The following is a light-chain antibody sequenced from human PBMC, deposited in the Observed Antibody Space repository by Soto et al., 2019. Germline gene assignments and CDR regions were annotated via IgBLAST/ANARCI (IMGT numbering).Light chain of an antibody. CDR1: QSLLHSNGYNY. J-gene: IGKJ4*01. CDR2: LGS. CDR3: VQAVQTPLT. V-gene: IGKV2-28*01. Sequence: DIVMTQSPLSLPVTPGEPASISCRSSQSLLHSNGYNYLDWYLQKPGQSPQLLIYLGSNRASGVPDRFSGSGSGTDFTLKSSRVEAEDVGVYYWVQAVQTPLTFGGGTKVVIK.